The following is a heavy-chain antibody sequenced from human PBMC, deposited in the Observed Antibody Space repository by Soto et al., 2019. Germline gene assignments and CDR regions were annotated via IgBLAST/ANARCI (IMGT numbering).Heavy chain of an antibody. D-gene: IGHD2-2*02. CDR3: ASATEYCISTSCYTFYYGMDV. CDR1: GFTFSDYY. V-gene: IGHV3-11*01. Sequence: GGSLRLSCAASGFTFSDYYMSWIRQAPGKGLGWVSYISSSGRTIYYADSVKGRFTISRDNAKNSLYLHMNSLRSEDTAVYYCASATEYCISTSCYTFYYGMDVLGLWTTVIVSS. J-gene: IGHJ6*02. CDR2: ISSSGRTI.